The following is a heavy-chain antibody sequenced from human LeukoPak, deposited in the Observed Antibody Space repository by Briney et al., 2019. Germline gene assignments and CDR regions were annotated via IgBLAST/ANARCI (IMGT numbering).Heavy chain of an antibody. CDR1: GFTFSSYG. J-gene: IGHJ3*02. Sequence: GGSLRLSCAASGFTFSSYGMHWVRQAPGKGLEWVSAISGSGGSTYYADSVKGRFTISRDNSKNTLYLQMNSLRAEDTAVYYCANVLRYGGPENAFDIWGQGTMVTVSS. D-gene: IGHD3-9*01. CDR2: ISGSGGST. V-gene: IGHV3-23*01. CDR3: ANVLRYGGPENAFDI.